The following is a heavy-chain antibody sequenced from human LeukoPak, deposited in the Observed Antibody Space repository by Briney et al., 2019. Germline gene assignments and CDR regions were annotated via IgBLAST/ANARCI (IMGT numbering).Heavy chain of an antibody. Sequence: PGGSLRLSCTASGFTFSSYWMSWVRQAPGKGLEWVANIKQDGSEKYYVDSVKGRFTISRDNAKNSLYLQMNSLRAEDTAVYYCARDPDIVVVPAALDYYYYGMDVWGQGTTVTVSS. J-gene: IGHJ6*02. D-gene: IGHD2-2*01. CDR2: IKQDGSEK. CDR3: ARDPDIVVVPAALDYYYYGMDV. V-gene: IGHV3-7*01. CDR1: GFTFSSYW.